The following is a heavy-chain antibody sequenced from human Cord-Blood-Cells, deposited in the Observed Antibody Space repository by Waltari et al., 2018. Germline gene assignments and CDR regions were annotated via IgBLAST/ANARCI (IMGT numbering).Heavy chain of an antibody. J-gene: IGHJ2*01. Sequence: QLQLQESGPGLVKPSETLSLTCTVSGGSISSSSYYWGWIRQPPGKGLEWIGSIYYSGSPHYHPSLKRRVTISVDTSKNQFSLKLSSVTAADTAVYYCASITSAAGLWYFDLWGRGTLVTVSS. CDR2: IYYSGSP. CDR1: GGSISSSSYY. D-gene: IGHD6-13*01. V-gene: IGHV4-39*01. CDR3: ASITSAAGLWYFDL.